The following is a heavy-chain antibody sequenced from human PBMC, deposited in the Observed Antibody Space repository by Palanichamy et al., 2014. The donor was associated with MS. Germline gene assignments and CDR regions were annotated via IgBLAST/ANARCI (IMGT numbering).Heavy chain of an antibody. V-gene: IGHV4-39*07. D-gene: IGHD6-13*01. Sequence: QLQLQESGPGLVKPSETLSLTCTVSGGSISSSSYYWGWIRQPPGKGLEWIGSIYYSGSTYYNPSLKSRVTISVDTSKNQFSLKLSSVTAADTAVYYCARDFGLAAAGPGSFDYWGQGTLVTVSS. CDR3: ARDFGLAAAGPGSFDY. CDR2: IYYSGST. J-gene: IGHJ4*02. CDR1: GGSISSSSYY.